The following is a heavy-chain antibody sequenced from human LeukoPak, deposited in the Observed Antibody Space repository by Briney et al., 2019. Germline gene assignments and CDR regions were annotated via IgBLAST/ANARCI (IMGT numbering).Heavy chain of an antibody. J-gene: IGHJ5*02. Sequence: ASAKVSCKASGGTFSSYAISWVRQAPGQGLEWMGGIIPIFGTANYAQKFQGRVTITTDESTSTAYMELSSLRSEDTAVYYCARDERWELASEYWFDPWGQGTLVTVSS. D-gene: IGHD1-26*01. CDR1: GGTFSSYA. CDR2: IIPIFGTA. V-gene: IGHV1-69*05. CDR3: ARDERWELASEYWFDP.